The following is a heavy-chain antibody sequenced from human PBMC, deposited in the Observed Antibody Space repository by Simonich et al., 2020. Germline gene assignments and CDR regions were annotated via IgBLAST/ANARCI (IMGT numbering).Heavy chain of an antibody. CDR3: ARNGLVGILKAFDI. J-gene: IGHJ3*02. Sequence: QVQLVQSGAEVKKPGASVKVSCKASGYTFTGYYMHWVRQAPGQGLEGMGWVNPNTGGNNYAQKFQGRVTMTRDTSISTAYMELSRLRSDDTAVYYCARNGLVGILKAFDIWGQGTMVTVSS. D-gene: IGHD2-21*01. CDR1: GYTFTGYY. V-gene: IGHV1-2*02. CDR2: VNPNTGGN.